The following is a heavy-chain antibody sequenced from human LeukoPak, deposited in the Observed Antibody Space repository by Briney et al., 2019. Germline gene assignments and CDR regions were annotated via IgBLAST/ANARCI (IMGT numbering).Heavy chain of an antibody. CDR2: ISYDGSNK. Sequence: GGSLRLSCAASGFTFSSYGMHWVRQALGKGLEWVAVISYDGSNKYYADSVKGRFTISRDNSKNTLYLQMNSLRAEDTAVYYCAKDPDYIVVVVAATSDYWGQGTLVTVSS. J-gene: IGHJ4*02. V-gene: IGHV3-30*18. CDR3: AKDPDYIVVVVAATSDY. CDR1: GFTFSSYG. D-gene: IGHD2-15*01.